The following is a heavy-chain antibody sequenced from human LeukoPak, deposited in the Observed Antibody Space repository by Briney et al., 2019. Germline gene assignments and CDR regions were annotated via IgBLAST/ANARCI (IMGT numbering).Heavy chain of an antibody. J-gene: IGHJ4*01. D-gene: IGHD3-22*01. CDR1: GFSFSSYS. V-gene: IGHV3-21*01. Sequence: GGSLRLSCAASGFSFSSYSMNWVRQAPGKGLEGVSSLNSSSSYIYYADSVKGRFTISRDNPKNSLYLQISSLRAEDTAVYYCARGNYYDGYFDYWGQGTLVTVSS. CDR3: ARGNYYDGYFDY. CDR2: LNSSSSYI.